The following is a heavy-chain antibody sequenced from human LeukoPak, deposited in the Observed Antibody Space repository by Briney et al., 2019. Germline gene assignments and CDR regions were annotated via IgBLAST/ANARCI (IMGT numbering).Heavy chain of an antibody. J-gene: IGHJ4*02. V-gene: IGHV3-53*01. D-gene: IGHD1-1*01. CDR2: IYSGGST. CDR3: ARQKKLEDEEYYFDY. CDR1: GFTVSSNY. Sequence: GGSLRLSCAASGFTVSSNYMSWVRQAPGKGLEWVSVIYSGGSTYYADSVKGRFTISRDNSKNTLYLQMNSLRTEDTAVYYCARQKKLEDEEYYFDYWGQGTLVTVSS.